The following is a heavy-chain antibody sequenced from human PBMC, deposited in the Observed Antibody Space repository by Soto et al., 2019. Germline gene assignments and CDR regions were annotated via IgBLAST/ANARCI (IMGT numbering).Heavy chain of an antibody. CDR2: ISPYDGNT. J-gene: IGHJ4*02. Sequence: QVQLVQSEAEVKKPGASVKVSCKASGYIFTNYGLSWLRQAPGQGLQWMAWISPYDGNTHYAQNLQGRVPVTTDTSTSTAYMELRSLRSDDTAVYFCARDDRAAAAGTTYYFDYWGQGTLVTVSS. CDR1: GYIFTNYG. D-gene: IGHD6-13*01. V-gene: IGHV1-18*01. CDR3: ARDDRAAAAGTTYYFDY.